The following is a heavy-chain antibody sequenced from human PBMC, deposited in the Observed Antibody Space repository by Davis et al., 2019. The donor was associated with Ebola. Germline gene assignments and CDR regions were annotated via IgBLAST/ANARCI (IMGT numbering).Heavy chain of an antibody. Sequence: GESLKISCAASGFTFSSYWMSWVRQAPGKGLEWVANIKQDGSEKYYVDSVKGRFTISRDNAKNSLYLQMNSLRAEDTAVYYCARRLGYCSSTSCSNWFDPWGQGTLVTVSS. CDR1: GFTFSSYW. D-gene: IGHD2-2*01. CDR2: IKQDGSEK. V-gene: IGHV3-7*03. CDR3: ARRLGYCSSTSCSNWFDP. J-gene: IGHJ5*02.